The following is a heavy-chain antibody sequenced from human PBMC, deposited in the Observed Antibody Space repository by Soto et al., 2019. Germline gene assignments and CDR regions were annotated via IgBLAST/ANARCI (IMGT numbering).Heavy chain of an antibody. CDR3: ARDFHYDSSGAIDY. V-gene: IGHV3-33*01. CDR2: IWYDGNNK. D-gene: IGHD3-22*01. J-gene: IGHJ4*02. Sequence: PRLSCAASSFTFSSHGMHWVRQAPGKGLEWVAVIWYDGNNKYYADSVKGRFTISRDNSRNTLYLQMNSLRAEDTAVYFRARDFHYDSSGAIDYWGQGTLVTVSS. CDR1: SFTFSSHG.